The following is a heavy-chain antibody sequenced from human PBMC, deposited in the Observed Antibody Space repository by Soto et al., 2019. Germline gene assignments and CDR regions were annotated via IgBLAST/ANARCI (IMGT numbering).Heavy chain of an antibody. Sequence: QVQLVQSGGEVKKPGASVKVSCKASGYTFTSHSISLVRRAPGEGLEWVGWISGYNGYTNYAQNFKGRVTMTTDASTSTAYMELRSLRPDDTAVYYCARVGYYYGSGSYLCDPWGQGTLVTVSS. V-gene: IGHV1-18*01. CDR3: ARVGYYYGSGSYLCDP. J-gene: IGHJ5*02. CDR1: GYTFTSHS. CDR2: ISGYNGYT. D-gene: IGHD3-10*01.